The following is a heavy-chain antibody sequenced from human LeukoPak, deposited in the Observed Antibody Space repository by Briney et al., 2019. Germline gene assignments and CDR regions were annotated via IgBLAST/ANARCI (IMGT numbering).Heavy chain of an antibody. CDR2: ISYDATNK. J-gene: IGHJ4*02. D-gene: IGHD2/OR15-2a*01. CDR3: AKASSNYFYYFEY. Sequence: PGRSLRLSCAASGFTFSSSDMPWVRQAPGKGLEWVAVISYDATNKYYADSVKGRFTLSRDNSKNTLYLQTNTLRDEDTAVYYCAKASSNYFYYFEYWGQGTLVTVSS. CDR1: GFTFSSSD. V-gene: IGHV3-30*18.